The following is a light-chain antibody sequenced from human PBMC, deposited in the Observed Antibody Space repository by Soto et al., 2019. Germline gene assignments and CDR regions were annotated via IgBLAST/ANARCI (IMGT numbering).Light chain of an antibody. Sequence: EIVMTQSPATLSVSPGERATLSCRASQSVSSNLAWYQQKPGQAPRLLIFGASGRATGIPDRFSGSGSGTDSTLTISRLDPEDFAVYYCQQYGSLSWTFGQGTKVDIK. CDR2: GAS. CDR1: QSVSSN. V-gene: IGKV3-20*01. CDR3: QQYGSLSWT. J-gene: IGKJ1*01.